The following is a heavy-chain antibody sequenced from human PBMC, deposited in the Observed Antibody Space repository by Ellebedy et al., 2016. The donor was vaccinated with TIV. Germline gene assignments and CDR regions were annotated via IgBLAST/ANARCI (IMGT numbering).Heavy chain of an antibody. J-gene: IGHJ4*02. CDR2: VYPGNGDT. CDR3: ARDPRNGWAPIDH. V-gene: IGHV1-3*01. D-gene: IGHD6-19*01. CDR1: GYNFTTYS. Sequence: AASVKVSCKASGYNFTTYSLNWLRQAPGQRLEWMGWVYPGNGDTRFSQKFQDRITFSSDTSASTAYMELNNLRSEDMAVYYCARDPRNGWAPIDHWGQGTLVTVSS.